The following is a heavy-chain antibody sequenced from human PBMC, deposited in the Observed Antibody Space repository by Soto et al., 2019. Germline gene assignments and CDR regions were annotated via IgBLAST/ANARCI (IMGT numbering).Heavy chain of an antibody. Sequence: KASETLSLTCTVSGGSISSGDYYWSWIRQPPGKGLEWIGYIYYSGSTYYNPSLKSRVTISVDTSKNQFSLKLSSVTAADTAVYYCARGRAYYDILSPMDVWGQGTTVTVSS. CDR1: GGSISSGDYY. D-gene: IGHD3-9*01. CDR2: IYYSGST. CDR3: ARGRAYYDILSPMDV. J-gene: IGHJ6*02. V-gene: IGHV4-30-4*01.